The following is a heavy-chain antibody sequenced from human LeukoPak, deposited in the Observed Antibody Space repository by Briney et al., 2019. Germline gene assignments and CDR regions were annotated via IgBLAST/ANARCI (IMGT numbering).Heavy chain of an antibody. D-gene: IGHD3-22*01. J-gene: IGHJ4*02. V-gene: IGHV4-59*01. Sequence: SETLSLTCTVSGDPIRSSYWSWIRQPPGKGLEWIGYIYYTGTTTYNPSLKSRVTISVDTSKNQFSLNLSSVTAADTAVYYCARLGVHSGYPVGFDYWGQGTLVTVSS. CDR1: GDPIRSSY. CDR2: IYYTGTT. CDR3: ARLGVHSGYPVGFDY.